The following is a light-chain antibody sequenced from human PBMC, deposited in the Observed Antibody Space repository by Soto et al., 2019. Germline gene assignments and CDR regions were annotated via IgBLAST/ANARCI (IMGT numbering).Light chain of an antibody. J-gene: IGKJ4*01. CDR1: QGIGSD. Sequence: AIEMTQSPSSLSASVGDRVSIACRASQGIGSDLAWYQQRPGEASKLLIYAVSSLPSGVPSRFSCSGSGTDFTLTTSGLQPEDIATYYCLQDHSLVTFGGGTKVEIK. CDR2: AVS. V-gene: IGKV1-6*01. CDR3: LQDHSLVT.